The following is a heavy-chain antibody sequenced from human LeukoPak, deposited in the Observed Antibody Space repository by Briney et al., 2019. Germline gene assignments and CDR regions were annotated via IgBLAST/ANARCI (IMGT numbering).Heavy chain of an antibody. CDR2: ISSSSSYI. Sequence: GGSLRLSCAASGFTFSSYSMNWVRQAPGKGLEWVSSISSSSSYIYYADSVKGRFTISRDNAKNSLYLQMNSLRAEDTAVYYCARDAAAAGTPDAFDIWGQGTVVTVSS. CDR1: GFTFSSYS. D-gene: IGHD6-13*01. CDR3: ARDAAAAGTPDAFDI. J-gene: IGHJ3*02. V-gene: IGHV3-21*01.